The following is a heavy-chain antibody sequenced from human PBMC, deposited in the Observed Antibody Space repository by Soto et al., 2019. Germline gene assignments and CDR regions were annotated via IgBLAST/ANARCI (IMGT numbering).Heavy chain of an antibody. V-gene: IGHV2-70*01. D-gene: IGHD4-17*01. CDR3: ARTLTVNYVEE. Sequence: RPSLEKPRQTLGMSVNFAFCSVSPLIPGVILIRQPPGKALEWLALIDWDDDKYYSTSLKTRLTISKDTSKNQVVLTMTNMDPVYTSTYYCARTLTVNYVEEWVQATLVPVSA. CDR1: FCSVSPLIPG. CDR2: IDWDDDK. J-gene: IGHJ4*02.